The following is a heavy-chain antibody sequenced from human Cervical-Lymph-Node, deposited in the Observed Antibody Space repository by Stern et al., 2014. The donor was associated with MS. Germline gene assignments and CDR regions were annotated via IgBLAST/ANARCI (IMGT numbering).Heavy chain of an antibody. CDR2: ITNGGST. J-gene: IGHJ4*02. Sequence: EDQLVESGGGVIQPGGSLRLSCTASGFTVSRDYMTWVRPAPGKVLECVSLITNGGSTFYTDSVKGRFTISRDDSKNTVYLHMTSLRAEDTAMYYCARDTSSPERSDWWGQGTLVTVSS. D-gene: IGHD1-1*01. CDR3: ARDTSSPERSDW. V-gene: IGHV3-53*01. CDR1: GFTVSRDY.